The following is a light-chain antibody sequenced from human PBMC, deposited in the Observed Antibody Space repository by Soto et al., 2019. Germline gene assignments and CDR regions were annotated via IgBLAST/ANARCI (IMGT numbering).Light chain of an antibody. J-gene: IGKJ2*01. Sequence: IVLTQSPGTLSLSPGERATLSCRASQSVSTSHLAWYQQRPGQPPRLLIYGTFSRATGIPDRFSGSGSGTEFTLTINSLQSEDYAVYFCQQYNNWPYTFGQGTKVDIK. CDR1: QSVSTSH. V-gene: IGKV3-20*01. CDR3: QQYNNWPYT. CDR2: GTF.